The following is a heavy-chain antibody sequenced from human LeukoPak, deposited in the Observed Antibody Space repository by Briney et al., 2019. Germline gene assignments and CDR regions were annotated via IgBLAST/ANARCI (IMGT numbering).Heavy chain of an antibody. CDR1: GGSISSGSYY. CDR2: IYTSGST. D-gene: IGHD3-16*01. V-gene: IGHV4-61*02. Sequence: SQTLSLTCTVSGGSISSGSYYWSWIRQPAGKGLEWIGRIYTSGSTNYNPSLKSRVTMSVDTSKNQFSLKLSSVTAADTAVYYCARASLRGRFDPWGQGTLVTVSS. CDR3: ARASLRGRFDP. J-gene: IGHJ5*02.